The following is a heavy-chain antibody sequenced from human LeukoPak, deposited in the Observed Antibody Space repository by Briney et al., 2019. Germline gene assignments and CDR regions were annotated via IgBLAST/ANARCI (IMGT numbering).Heavy chain of an antibody. CDR3: ARDHYDTFRWFDP. J-gene: IGHJ5*02. CDR2: ISAYNGNT. Sequence: GASVKVSCKASGYTFTSYGISWVRQAPGRGLEWMGWISAYNGNTNYAQKLQGRVTMTTDTSTSTAYMELRSPRSDDTAVYYCARDHYDTFRWFDPWGQGTLVTVSS. CDR1: GYTFTSYG. D-gene: IGHD3-9*01. V-gene: IGHV1-18*01.